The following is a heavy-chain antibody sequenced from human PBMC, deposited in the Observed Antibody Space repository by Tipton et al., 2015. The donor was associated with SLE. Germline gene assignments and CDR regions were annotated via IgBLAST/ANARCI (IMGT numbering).Heavy chain of an antibody. Sequence: TLSLTCDVNGGSFSGYYWSWIRQSPGKGLEWIGEVNHLGTIYYNASLKSRVTISIDTSKSHFSLKLTSVTAADTAVYYCARMGGMITYGGIAGLWGQGTVVTVSS. J-gene: IGHJ4*02. D-gene: IGHD3-16*01. CDR3: ARMGGMITYGGIAGL. CDR1: GGSFSGYY. CDR2: VNHLGTI. V-gene: IGHV4-34*01.